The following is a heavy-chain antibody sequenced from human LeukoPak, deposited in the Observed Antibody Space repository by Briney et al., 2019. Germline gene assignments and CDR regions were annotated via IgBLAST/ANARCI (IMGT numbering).Heavy chain of an antibody. CDR2: INPNSGGT. V-gene: IGHV1-2*06. J-gene: IGHJ5*02. Sequence: ASVKVSCKASGYTFTGYYMHWVRQAPGQGLEWMGRINPNSGGTNYAQKFQGRVTMTRDTSISTAYMELSRLRSDDTAVYYCARVAAAGTNWFDPWGQGTLVTVSS. D-gene: IGHD6-13*01. CDR1: GYTFTGYY. CDR3: ARVAAAGTNWFDP.